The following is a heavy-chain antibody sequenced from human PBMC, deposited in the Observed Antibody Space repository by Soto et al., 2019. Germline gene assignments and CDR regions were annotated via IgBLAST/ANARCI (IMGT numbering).Heavy chain of an antibody. CDR2: IYYSENT. D-gene: IGHD2-2*01. J-gene: IGHJ6*02. Sequence: SETLSLTCSVSCGSISSRSYSWGWIRQPPGKGLEWIGTIYYSENTYYNPSLKSRVTISVDTSKNQFSLKLSSVTAADTAVYYCAKLAGYCSGNSCHGDYAMDVWGQGTTVTVS. V-gene: IGHV4-39*01. CDR3: AKLAGYCSGNSCHGDYAMDV. CDR1: CGSISSRSYS.